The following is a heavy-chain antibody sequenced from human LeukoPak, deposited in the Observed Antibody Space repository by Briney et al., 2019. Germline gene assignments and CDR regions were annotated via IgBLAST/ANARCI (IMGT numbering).Heavy chain of an antibody. CDR2: IYPGDSDT. Sequence: GESLKISCKGSGYSFTSYWIGWVRQMPGKGLEWMGIIYPGDSDTRYSPSFQGQVTISADKSISTAYLQWSSLKASDTAMYYCARGGGYDSSGYFPFDYWAREPWSPSPQ. D-gene: IGHD3-22*01. CDR3: ARGGGYDSSGYFPFDY. CDR1: GYSFTSYW. J-gene: IGHJ4*02. V-gene: IGHV5-51*01.